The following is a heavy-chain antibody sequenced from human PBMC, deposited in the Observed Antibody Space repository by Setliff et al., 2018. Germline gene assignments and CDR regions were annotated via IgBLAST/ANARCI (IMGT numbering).Heavy chain of an antibody. CDR2: INSDGSTT. V-gene: IGHV3-74*01. CDR3: ARDNTLFGVVITGSWFDP. D-gene: IGHD3-3*01. J-gene: IGHJ5*02. Sequence: GGSLRLSCAASEFTLSTYWIHWVRQAPRKGLVRVSRINSDGSTTTYADSVKGRFTISRDNAKNSLYLQMNSLRVEDTAVYYCARDNTLFGVVITGSWFDPWGQGTLVTVSS. CDR1: EFTLSTYW.